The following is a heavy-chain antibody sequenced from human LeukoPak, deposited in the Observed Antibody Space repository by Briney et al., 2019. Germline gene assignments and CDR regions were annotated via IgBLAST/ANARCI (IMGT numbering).Heavy chain of an antibody. CDR2: IDPDGNDN. V-gene: IGHV3-30*12. Sequence: GGSLRLSCAASGFTFHDFCMVWVRQPPGKGLQWVAAIDPDGNDNYYADSARGRFVISRDNSKNTLYLQIYSLTVVDTAVYYCARDSDTSGNHWFFDVWGRGTLVIASS. D-gene: IGHD5-12*01. J-gene: IGHJ2*01. CDR3: ARDSDTSGNHWFFDV. CDR1: GFTFHDFC.